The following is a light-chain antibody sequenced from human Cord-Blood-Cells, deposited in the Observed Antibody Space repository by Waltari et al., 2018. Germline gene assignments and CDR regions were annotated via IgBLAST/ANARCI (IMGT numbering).Light chain of an antibody. J-gene: IGLJ1*01. CDR1: SSDVCGYNY. CDR3: SSYTSSSTYV. V-gene: IGLV2-14*01. Sequence: QSALTQPASVSGSHGQSITISCTGTSSDVCGYNYVSWYQQHPGKAPKLMIYDVSNRPSGVSNRFSGSKSGNTASLTISGLQAEDEADYYCSSYTSSSTYVFGTGTKVTVL. CDR2: DVS.